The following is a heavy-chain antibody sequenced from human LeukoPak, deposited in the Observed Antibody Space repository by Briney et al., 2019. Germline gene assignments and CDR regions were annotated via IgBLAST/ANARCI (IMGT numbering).Heavy chain of an antibody. V-gene: IGHV3-48*01. D-gene: IGHD2-15*01. J-gene: IGHJ4*02. CDR1: GFTFSNDG. CDR3: AREGVALY. CDR2: INSRSSDI. Sequence: QGGGSLRLSCAASGFTFSNDGMSWVRQAPAKRPEWISYINSRSSDIHYADSVRGRFTIYRDNVKNSLFLQMNSLRVEDTAVYCCAREGVALYWGQGTLVTVSS.